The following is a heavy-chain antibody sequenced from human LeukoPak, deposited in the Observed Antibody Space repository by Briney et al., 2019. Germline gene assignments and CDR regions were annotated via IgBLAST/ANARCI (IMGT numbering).Heavy chain of an antibody. CDR1: GGSISSSRDY. J-gene: IGHJ4*02. D-gene: IGHD6-19*01. CDR2: IYYSGST. V-gene: IGHV4-39*01. Sequence: SESLSLTCTVSGGSISSSRDYWGWIRQPPGKGLEWIGSIYYSGSTYYNPSLKSRVTISVDTSKNQFSLKLSSVTAADTAVYYCARHVEIAVAGPIDYWGQGTLVTVSS. CDR3: ARHVEIAVAGPIDY.